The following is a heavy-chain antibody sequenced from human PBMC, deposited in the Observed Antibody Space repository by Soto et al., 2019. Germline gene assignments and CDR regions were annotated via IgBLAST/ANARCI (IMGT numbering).Heavy chain of an antibody. D-gene: IGHD3-10*01. J-gene: IGHJ6*02. CDR2: ISWNSGSI. V-gene: IGHV3-9*01. CDR1: GFTFDDYA. Sequence: SLRLSCAASGFTFDDYAIHWVRQAPGKGLEWVSGISWNSGSIGYADSVKGRFTISRDNAKNSLYLQMNSLRAEDTALYYCAKDISYYGSGSSGMDVWGQGTTVTVSS. CDR3: AKDISYYGSGSSGMDV.